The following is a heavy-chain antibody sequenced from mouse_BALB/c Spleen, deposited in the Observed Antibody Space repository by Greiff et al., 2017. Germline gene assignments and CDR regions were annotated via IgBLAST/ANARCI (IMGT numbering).Heavy chain of an antibody. J-gene: IGHJ1*01. CDR3: TRGKDYDV. V-gene: IGHV5-6-4*01. CDR1: GFTFSSYT. Sequence: EVQGVESGGGLVKPGGSLKLSCAASGFTFSSYTMSWVRQTPEKRLEWVATISSGGSYTYYPDSVKGRFTISRDNAKNTLYLQMSSLKSEDTAMYYCTRGKDYDVWGAGTTVTVSS. CDR2: ISSGGSYT.